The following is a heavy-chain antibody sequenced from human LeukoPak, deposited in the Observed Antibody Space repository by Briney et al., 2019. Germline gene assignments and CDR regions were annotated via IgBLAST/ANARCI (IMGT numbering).Heavy chain of an antibody. D-gene: IGHD3-22*01. CDR3: ARGSTYYDSSGQVPFDY. V-gene: IGHV3-48*01. CDR2: ISSSSSTI. J-gene: IGHJ4*02. CDR1: GFTFSSYG. Sequence: GGSLRLSCAASGFTFSSYGMNWVRQAPGKGLEWVSYISSSSSTIYYADSVKGRFTISRDNAKNSLYLQMNSLRAEDTAVYYCARGSTYYDSSGQVPFDYWGQGTLVTVSS.